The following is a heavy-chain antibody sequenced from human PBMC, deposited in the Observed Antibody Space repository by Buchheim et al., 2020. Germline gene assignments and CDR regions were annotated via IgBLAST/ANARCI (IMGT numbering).Heavy chain of an antibody. Sequence: QVQLVQSGAEVKKPGSSVKVSCKASGGTFSSYAISWVRQAPGQGLEWMGRIIHILGIANYAQKFQGRVTITEDKSTSTAYMELSSLRSEDTAVYYCARERGSYDILTGYYLTYYYGMDVWGQGTT. CDR3: ARERGSYDILTGYYLTYYYGMDV. CDR2: IIHILGIA. J-gene: IGHJ6*02. V-gene: IGHV1-69*04. D-gene: IGHD3-9*01. CDR1: GGTFSSYA.